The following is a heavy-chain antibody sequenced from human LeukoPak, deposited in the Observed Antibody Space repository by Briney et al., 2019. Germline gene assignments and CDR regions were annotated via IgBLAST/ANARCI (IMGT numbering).Heavy chain of an antibody. Sequence: PSETLSLTCTVSGGSISSYYWSWIRQPPGKGLEWIGYIYYSGSTNYNPSLKSRVTISVDTSKNQFSLKLSSVTAADTAVYYCARRASSSWAPYYYYGMDVWGQGTTVTVSS. J-gene: IGHJ6*02. CDR2: IYYSGST. CDR3: ARRASSSWAPYYYYGMDV. V-gene: IGHV4-59*08. CDR1: GGSISSYY. D-gene: IGHD6-13*01.